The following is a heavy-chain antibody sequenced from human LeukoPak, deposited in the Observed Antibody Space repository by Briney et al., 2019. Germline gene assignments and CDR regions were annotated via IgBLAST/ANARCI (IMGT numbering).Heavy chain of an antibody. CDR1: GGSISSGSYY. J-gene: IGHJ4*02. CDR2: IYTSGST. D-gene: IGHD2-15*01. CDR3: ALVVVAATHYFDY. V-gene: IGHV4-61*02. Sequence: SETLSLTCTVSGGSISSGSYYWSWIRQPAGKGLEWIGRIYTSGSTNYNPSLKSRVTISVDTSKNQFSLKLSSVTAADTAVYYCALVVVAATHYFDYWGLGTLVTVSS.